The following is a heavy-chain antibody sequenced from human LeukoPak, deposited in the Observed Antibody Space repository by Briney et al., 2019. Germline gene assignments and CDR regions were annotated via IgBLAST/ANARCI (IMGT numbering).Heavy chain of an antibody. CDR1: GYTFTSYG. CDR2: ISAYNGNT. V-gene: IGHV1-18*01. Sequence: GASVKVSCKASGYTFTSYGISWVRQAPGQGLEWMGWISAYNGNTNYAQKLQGRVTMTTDTSTSTAYMELRSLRSDDTAVYYCARVYYDSSDRSGFDPWGQGTLVTVSS. J-gene: IGHJ5*02. D-gene: IGHD3-22*01. CDR3: ARVYYDSSDRSGFDP.